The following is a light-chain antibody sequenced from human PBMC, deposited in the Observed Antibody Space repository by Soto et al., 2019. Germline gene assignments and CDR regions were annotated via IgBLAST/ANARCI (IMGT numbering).Light chain of an antibody. V-gene: IGKV1-39*01. CDR3: QQSYSTPHIT. J-gene: IGKJ5*01. Sequence: DIQMTQSPSTLSASVGDRVTITCRASQSISSWLAWYQQKPGKAPKLLIYAASSLQSGVPSRFSGSGSGTDFTLTISSLQPEDFATYYCQQSYSTPHITFGQGTRLEIK. CDR1: QSISSW. CDR2: AAS.